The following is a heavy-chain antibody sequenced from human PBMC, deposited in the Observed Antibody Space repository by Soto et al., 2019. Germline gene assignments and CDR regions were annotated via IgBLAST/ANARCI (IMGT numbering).Heavy chain of an antibody. CDR2: ISSSGSTI. CDR3: ARFYCYDSSGYLDY. CDR1: GFTFSSYE. J-gene: IGHJ4*02. Sequence: EVQLVESGGGLVQPGGSLRLSCAASGFTFSSYEMNWVRQAPGKGLEWVSYISSSGSTIYYADSVKGRFTISRDNAKNSLYLQMNSLRAEDTAVYYCARFYCYDSSGYLDYWGQGTLVTVSS. D-gene: IGHD3-22*01. V-gene: IGHV3-48*03.